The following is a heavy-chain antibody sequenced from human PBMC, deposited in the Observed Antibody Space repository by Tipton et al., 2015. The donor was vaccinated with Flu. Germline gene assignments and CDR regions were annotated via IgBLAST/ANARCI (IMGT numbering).Heavy chain of an antibody. CDR2: INHSGST. Sequence: TLSLTCTVSGGSISSYYWTWIRQPPGKGLEWIGEINHSGSTDYNPSLKSRLTVSLDTSKNQFSLKLTSVTAADTAVYYCARGGRGPRLGDWGQGTLVAVSS. CDR3: ARGGRGPRLGD. V-gene: IGHV4-34*01. CDR1: GGSISSYY. J-gene: IGHJ4*02. D-gene: IGHD3-16*01.